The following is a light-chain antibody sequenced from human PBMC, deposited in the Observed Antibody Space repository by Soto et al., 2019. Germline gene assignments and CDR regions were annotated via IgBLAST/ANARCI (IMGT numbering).Light chain of an antibody. CDR2: EVT. CDR3: SSYTTSAPYV. Sequence: QSALTQPASVSGSPGQSITISCTGTSSDVGAYNFVSWYQHHPGRATKLIIYEVTIRPSGVSNRFSGSKSGNTASLTISGLQAEDEADYYCSSYTTSAPYVFGSGTKLTVL. J-gene: IGLJ1*01. CDR1: SSDVGAYNF. V-gene: IGLV2-14*01.